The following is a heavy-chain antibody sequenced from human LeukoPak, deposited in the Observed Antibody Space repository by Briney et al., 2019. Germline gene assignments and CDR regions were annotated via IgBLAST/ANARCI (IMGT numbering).Heavy chain of an antibody. CDR3: ARAPSWGTTGYSYYYMDV. V-gene: IGHV1-8*03. J-gene: IGHJ6*03. D-gene: IGHD4-11*01. Sequence: GASVKVSCKASGYTFTNYDTNWVRQATGQGREWVGWMNPNSGNTGYAQKFQGRVTITRNTSRSTAYMEVSSLRSEDTAVYYCARAPSWGTTGYSYYYMDVWGKGTTVTVS. CDR2: MNPNSGNT. CDR1: GYTFTNYD.